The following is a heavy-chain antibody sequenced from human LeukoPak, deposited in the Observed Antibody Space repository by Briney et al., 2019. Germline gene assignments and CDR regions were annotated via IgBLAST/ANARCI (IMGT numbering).Heavy chain of an antibody. Sequence: PGGSLRLSCAASGFTFSSYGMHWVRQAPGKGLEWVAVIWYDGSNKYYADSVKGRFTISRDNSKNTLYLQMNSLRAEDTAVYYCAKKARERGDFDYWGQGTLVTVSS. CDR1: GFTFSSYG. CDR2: IWYDGSNK. V-gene: IGHV3-33*06. J-gene: IGHJ4*02. D-gene: IGHD3-16*01. CDR3: AKKARERGDFDY.